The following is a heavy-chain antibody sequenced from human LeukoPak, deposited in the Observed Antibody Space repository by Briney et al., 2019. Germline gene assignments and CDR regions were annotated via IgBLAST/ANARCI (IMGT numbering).Heavy chain of an antibody. V-gene: IGHV3-7*01. CDR2: IKQDGSEK. CDR3: ANDVDTAMVHDY. Sequence: GGSLRLSCAASGFTFSSYWTSWVRQAPGKGLEWVANIKQDGSEKYYVDSVKGRFTISRDNAKNSLYLQMNSLRAEDTAVYYCANDVDTAMVHDYWGQGTLVTVSS. CDR1: GFTFSSYW. D-gene: IGHD5-18*01. J-gene: IGHJ4*02.